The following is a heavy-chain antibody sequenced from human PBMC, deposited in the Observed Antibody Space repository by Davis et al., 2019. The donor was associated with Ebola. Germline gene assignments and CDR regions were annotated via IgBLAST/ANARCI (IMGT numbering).Heavy chain of an antibody. D-gene: IGHD4-23*01. CDR1: GYSFTSYW. Sequence: KVSCKGSGYSFTSYWIGWVRQMPGKGLEWMGRIDPSDSYTNYSPSFQGHVTISADKSISTAYLQWSSLKASDTAMYYCARHLPVAGDNFDYRGQGTLVTVSS. V-gene: IGHV5-10-1*01. J-gene: IGHJ4*02. CDR2: IDPSDSYT. CDR3: ARHLPVAGDNFDY.